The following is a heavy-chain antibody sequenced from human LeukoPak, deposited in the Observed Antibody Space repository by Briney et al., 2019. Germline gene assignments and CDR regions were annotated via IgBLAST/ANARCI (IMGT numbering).Heavy chain of an antibody. Sequence: TGGSLRLSCAASGFTVSSNYMSWVRQAPGKGLEWVSFVSFDGRNKNYADSVRGRFTISRDNSKNTLYLQMNSVTYEDTAVYFCVRIVGHTTTDFWGQGTIVTVSS. J-gene: IGHJ4*02. V-gene: IGHV3-30-3*01. CDR1: GFTVSSNY. CDR2: VSFDGRNK. CDR3: VRIVGHTTTDF. D-gene: IGHD1-26*01.